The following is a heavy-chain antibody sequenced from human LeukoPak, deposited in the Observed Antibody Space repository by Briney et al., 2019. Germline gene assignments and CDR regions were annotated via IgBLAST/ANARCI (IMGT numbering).Heavy chain of an antibody. V-gene: IGHV3-23*01. CDR2: ISGRVSNT. D-gene: IGHD4-23*01. CDR1: GFTFSIYG. CDR3: ARRSVYGGNGNYFDS. J-gene: IGHJ4*02. Sequence: GGSLRLSCAASGFTFSIYGMSWVRQAPGKGLEWVSTISGRVSNTYYADSVEGRFIISRDNSRNTLYLQMNSLRAEDTAVYYCARRSVYGGNGNYFDSWGQGDPVTVSS.